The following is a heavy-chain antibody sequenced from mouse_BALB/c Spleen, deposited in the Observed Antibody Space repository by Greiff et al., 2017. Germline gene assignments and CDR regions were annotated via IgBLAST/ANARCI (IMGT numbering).Heavy chain of an antibody. CDR3: ARRDDDYDDLDY. J-gene: IGHJ2*01. D-gene: IGHD2-4*01. CDR1: GFTFSSYA. CDR2: ISSGGSYT. Sequence: EVHLVESGGGLVKPGGSLKLSCAASGFTFSSYAMSWVRQTPEKRLEWVATISSGGSYTYYPDSVKGRFTISRDNAKNTPYLQMRSLRSEDTAMYYCARRDDDYDDLDYWGQGTTLTVSS. V-gene: IGHV5-9-3*01.